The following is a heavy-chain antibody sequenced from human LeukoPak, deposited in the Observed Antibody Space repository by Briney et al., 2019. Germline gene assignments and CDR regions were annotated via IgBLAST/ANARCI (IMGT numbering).Heavy chain of an antibody. J-gene: IGHJ6*02. V-gene: IGHV4-59*01. CDR2: IYYSGST. Sequence: PSETLSLTCTVSGGSISSYYWSWIRQPPGKGLEWIGYIYYSGSTNYNPSLKSRVTISVDTSKNQFSLKLSSVTAADTAVYYCARDRLSDGGYRHYYYYGMDVWGQGTTVTVSS. CDR1: GGSISSYY. CDR3: ARDRLSDGGYRHYYYYGMDV. D-gene: IGHD3-22*01.